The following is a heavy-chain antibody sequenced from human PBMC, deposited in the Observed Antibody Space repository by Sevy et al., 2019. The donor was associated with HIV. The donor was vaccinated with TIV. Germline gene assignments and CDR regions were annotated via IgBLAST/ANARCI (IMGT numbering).Heavy chain of an antibody. CDR2: IYYSGST. J-gene: IGHJ4*02. V-gene: IGHV4-39*01. CDR3: ARVGATTGDVDY. CDR1: GGSISSSSYY. Sequence: PETLSLTCTVSGGSISSSSYYWGWIRQPPGKGLEWIGSIYYSGSTYYNPSLKSRVTISVDTSKNQFSLKLSSVTAADTAVYYCARVGATTGDVDYWGQGTLVTVSS. D-gene: IGHD1-26*01.